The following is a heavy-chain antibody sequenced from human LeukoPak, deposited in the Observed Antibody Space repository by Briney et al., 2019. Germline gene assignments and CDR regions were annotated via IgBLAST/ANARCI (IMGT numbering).Heavy chain of an antibody. V-gene: IGHV3-7*01. J-gene: IGHJ4*02. CDR1: QFSISYDG. D-gene: IGHD6-19*01. CDR2: IKEDGRDI. CDR3: VRGSGWFFGL. Sequence: PGGSLRLSCAASQFSISYDGMHWVRQAPGKGLEWVASIKEDGRDIHYLDSVKGRFSISRDNAKNSLYLEMNTLRAEDTAVYYCVRGSGWFFGLWGQGSLFPVSS.